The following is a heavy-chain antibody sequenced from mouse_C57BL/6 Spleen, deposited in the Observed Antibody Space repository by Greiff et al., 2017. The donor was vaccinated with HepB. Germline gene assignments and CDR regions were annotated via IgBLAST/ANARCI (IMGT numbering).Heavy chain of an antibody. J-gene: IGHJ2*01. CDR3: ARRELAQASDY. CDR2: IYPSDSET. V-gene: IGHV1-61*01. CDR1: GYTFTSYW. D-gene: IGHD3-2*02. Sequence: QVQLQQPGAELVRPGSSVKLSCKASGYTFTSYWMDWVKQRPGQGLEWIGNIYPSDSETHYNQKFKDKATLTVDKSSSTAYMQLSSLTSEDSAVYYCARRELAQASDYWGQGTTLTVSS.